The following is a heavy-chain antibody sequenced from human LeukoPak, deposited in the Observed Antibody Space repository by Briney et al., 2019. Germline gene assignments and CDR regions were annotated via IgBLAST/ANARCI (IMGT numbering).Heavy chain of an antibody. Sequence: GGSLRLSCAASRFIFSTYSMSWVRQVPGKGPEWVSSISDGGTNTYYADSVKGRFTISRDNSKNTLSLQMNNLRDEDTAVYYCAKDAAAVTGRRAGFDYWGQGTLVTVSS. CDR2: ISDGGTNT. D-gene: IGHD6-19*01. CDR1: RFIFSTYS. J-gene: IGHJ4*02. V-gene: IGHV3-23*01. CDR3: AKDAAAVTGRRAGFDY.